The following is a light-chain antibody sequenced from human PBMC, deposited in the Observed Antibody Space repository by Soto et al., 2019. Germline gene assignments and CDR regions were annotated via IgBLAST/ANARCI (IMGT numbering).Light chain of an antibody. CDR1: ESVSRN. J-gene: IGKJ5*01. CDR3: QQYNSWPPIT. Sequence: EVVMTQSPATLSVSPGERATLSCRASESVSRNLAWYQQKPGQAPRLLIYDASTRATGIPGRFSGGGSGTEFTLTISRLQSEDFVVYYCQQYNSWPPITLGQGTRLEIK. CDR2: DAS. V-gene: IGKV3-15*01.